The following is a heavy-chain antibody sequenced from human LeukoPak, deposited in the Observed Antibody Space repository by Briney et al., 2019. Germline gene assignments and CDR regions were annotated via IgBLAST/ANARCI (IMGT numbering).Heavy chain of an antibody. CDR2: INHSGST. V-gene: IGHV4-34*01. Sequence: SETLSLTCAVHGGSFSGYYWSWIRQPPGKGLEWIGEINHSGSTNYNPSLKSRVTISVDTSKNQFSLKLSSVTAADTAVYYCASLGFGEFIATNWGQGTLVTVSS. CDR1: GGSFSGYY. D-gene: IGHD3-10*01. CDR3: ASLGFGEFIATN. J-gene: IGHJ4*02.